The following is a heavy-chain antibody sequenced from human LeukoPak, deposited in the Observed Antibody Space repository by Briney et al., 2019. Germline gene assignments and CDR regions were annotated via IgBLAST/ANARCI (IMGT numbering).Heavy chain of an antibody. Sequence: PGESLKISCKGSGYSFTSHWIGWVRQMPGKGLEWMGIIYPGDSDTKFSPSFQGQVTISTDKSISTAYLQWSSLKASDTAIYYCAKRGGTGAPFYGMDVWGQGTTVTVSS. V-gene: IGHV5-51*01. CDR2: IYPGDSDT. CDR3: AKRGGTGAPFYGMDV. D-gene: IGHD1-1*01. J-gene: IGHJ6*02. CDR1: GYSFTSHW.